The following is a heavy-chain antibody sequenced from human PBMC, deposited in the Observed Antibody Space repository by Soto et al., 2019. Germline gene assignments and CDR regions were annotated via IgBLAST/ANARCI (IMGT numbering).Heavy chain of an antibody. CDR3: ANDGAPLAVYAPLTTYGMDA. D-gene: IGHD2-8*01. J-gene: IGHJ6*02. Sequence: PGGSLSLSCAASGFTFSSYGMHWVRQAPGKGLEWVAVISYDGSNKYYADSVKGRSTISRDNSKNTLYLQMNSLRAEDTAVYYCANDGAPLAVYAPLTTYGMDAWGQGTTVTVSS. CDR2: ISYDGSNK. CDR1: GFTFSSYG. V-gene: IGHV3-30*18.